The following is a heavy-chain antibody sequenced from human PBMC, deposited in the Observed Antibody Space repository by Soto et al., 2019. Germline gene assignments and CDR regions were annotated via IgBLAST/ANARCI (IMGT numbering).Heavy chain of an antibody. V-gene: IGHV1-69*13. Sequence: SVKVSCKASGGTFSSYAISWVRQAPGQGLEWMGGIIPIFGTANYAQKFQGRVTITADESTSTAYMELSSLRSEDTAVYYCARAGTHYYDSSGYYYGFDPWGQGTLVTVSS. CDR3: ARAGTHYYDSSGYYYGFDP. CDR2: IIPIFGTA. D-gene: IGHD3-22*01. J-gene: IGHJ5*02. CDR1: GGTFSSYA.